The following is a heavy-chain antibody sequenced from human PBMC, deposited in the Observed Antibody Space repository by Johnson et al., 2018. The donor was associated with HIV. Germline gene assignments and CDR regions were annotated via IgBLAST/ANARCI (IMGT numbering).Heavy chain of an antibody. Sequence: VQLVESGGGVVQPGGSLRLSCAASGFTFSSYGMHWVCQAPEKGLEWVSYISSSGGTIYYADSVKGRFSISRDNAKNSLYLQMNSLRAEDTAVYYCARDRGYWDAFDIWGQGTMVIVSS. CDR3: ARDRGYWDAFDI. J-gene: IGHJ3*02. D-gene: IGHD3-22*01. CDR2: ISSSGGTI. V-gene: IGHV3-48*04. CDR1: GFTFSSYG.